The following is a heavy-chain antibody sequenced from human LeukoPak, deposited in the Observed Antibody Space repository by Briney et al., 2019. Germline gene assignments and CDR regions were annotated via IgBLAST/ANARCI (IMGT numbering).Heavy chain of an antibody. V-gene: IGHV4-39*07. Sequence: SETLSLTCTVSGVSISSSNYNWGWIRQPPGKGLEWIGIIYYSGSPYCSPSLKSRVNLSVDTSKNQFSLKLSSVTAADTAVYYCARQDFGSSNWLPGGYFHHWGQGTLVTVSS. CDR2: IYYSGSP. CDR3: ARQDFGSSNWLPGGYFHH. J-gene: IGHJ1*01. CDR1: GVSISSSNYN. D-gene: IGHD6-13*01.